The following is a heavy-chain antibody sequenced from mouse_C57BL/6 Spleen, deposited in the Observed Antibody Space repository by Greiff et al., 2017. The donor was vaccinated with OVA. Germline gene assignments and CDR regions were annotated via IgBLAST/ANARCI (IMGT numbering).Heavy chain of an antibody. V-gene: IGHV1-4*01. CDR3: ARRGNWPFDY. Sequence: VKLMESGAELARPGASVKMSCKASGYTFTSYTMHWVKQRPGQGLEWIGYINPSSGYTKYNQKFKDKATLTADKSSSTAYMQLSSLTSEDSAVYYCARRGNWPFDYWGQGTTLTVSS. CDR1: GYTFTSYT. CDR2: INPSSGYT. D-gene: IGHD2-1*01. J-gene: IGHJ2*01.